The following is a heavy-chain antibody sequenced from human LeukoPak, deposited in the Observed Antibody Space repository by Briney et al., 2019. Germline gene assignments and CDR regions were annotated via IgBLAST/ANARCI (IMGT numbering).Heavy chain of an antibody. V-gene: IGHV3-23*01. J-gene: IGHJ3*02. CDR2: ISGSGDVT. CDR1: GFTFSSYA. CDR3: AKSLLTTASGTGRAFDI. D-gene: IGHD1-26*01. Sequence: GGSLRLSCAASGFTFSSYAMSWVRQAPGKGLEWVSAISGSGDVTFHADPLKGRFTISRDNSKYTLYLQMDSLRAEDTAKYYCAKSLLTTASGTGRAFDIWGQGTMVTVSA.